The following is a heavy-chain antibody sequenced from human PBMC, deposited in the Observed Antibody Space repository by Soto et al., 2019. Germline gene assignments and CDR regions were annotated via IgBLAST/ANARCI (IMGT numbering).Heavy chain of an antibody. J-gene: IGHJ4*02. V-gene: IGHV1-69*13. Sequence: SVKVSCKASGGTFSSYAISWVRQAPGQGLEWMGGIIPIFGTANYAQKFQGRVTITADESTSTAYMELSSLRSEDTAVYYCAPITFGGVTDDYWGQGTLVTVSS. CDR1: GGTFSSYA. D-gene: IGHD3-16*01. CDR2: IIPIFGTA. CDR3: APITFGGVTDDY.